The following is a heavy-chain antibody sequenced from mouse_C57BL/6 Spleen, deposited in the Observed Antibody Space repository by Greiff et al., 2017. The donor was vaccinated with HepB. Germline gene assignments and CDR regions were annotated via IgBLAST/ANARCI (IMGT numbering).Heavy chain of an antibody. Sequence: EVQRVESGAELVRPGASVKLSCTASGFNIKDYYMHWVKQRPEQGLEWIGRIDPEDGDTEYAPKFQGKATMTADTSSNTAYLQLSSLTSEDTAVYYCTSYYGSSYGYFDVWGTGTTVTVSS. V-gene: IGHV14-1*01. CDR1: GFNIKDYY. J-gene: IGHJ1*03. CDR3: TSYYGSSYGYFDV. CDR2: IDPEDGDT. D-gene: IGHD1-1*01.